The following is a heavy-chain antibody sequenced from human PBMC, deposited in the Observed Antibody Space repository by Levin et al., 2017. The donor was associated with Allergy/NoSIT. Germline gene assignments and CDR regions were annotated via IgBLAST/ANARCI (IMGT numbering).Heavy chain of an antibody. D-gene: IGHD2-2*01. CDR3: ARGRSCSSTNCPYHYGVDV. Sequence: GGSLRLSCAASGFTFNHYGMHWVRQAPGKGLEWVAVIWYDGSIKYYADSVKGRFTISRDNSKNTLYLQMISLRAEDTAVYYCARGRSCSSTNCPYHYGVDVWGQGTTVTVSS. CDR1: GFTFNHYG. CDR2: IWYDGSIK. V-gene: IGHV3-33*01. J-gene: IGHJ6*02.